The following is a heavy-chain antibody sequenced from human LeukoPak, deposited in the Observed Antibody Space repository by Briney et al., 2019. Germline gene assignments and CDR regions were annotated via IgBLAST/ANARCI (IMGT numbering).Heavy chain of an antibody. J-gene: IGHJ4*02. Sequence: GGSLRLSCAASGFTFSDYYMSWIRQAPGKGLEWVSYISSSGSTIYYADSVKGRFTISRDNAKNSLYLQMNSLGAEDTAVYYCAREAGYYYGSGSYLGYFDYWGQGTLVNVSS. CDR1: GFTFSDYY. D-gene: IGHD3-10*01. V-gene: IGHV3-11*01. CDR2: ISSSGSTI. CDR3: AREAGYYYGSGSYLGYFDY.